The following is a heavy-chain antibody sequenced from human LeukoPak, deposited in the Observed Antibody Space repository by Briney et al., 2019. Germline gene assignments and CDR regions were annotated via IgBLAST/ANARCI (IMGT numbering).Heavy chain of an antibody. Sequence: GGSLRLSCAAPGXIFSNYNMNWVRQAPGKGLEWVSCISTGGTNIYYADSVKGRFTISRDNAKNSLYLQMNSLRDDDTAVYYCARDIRATGHGNFDYWGQGTLVTVSS. CDR3: ARDIRATGHGNFDY. V-gene: IGHV3-48*02. CDR2: ISTGGTNI. J-gene: IGHJ4*02. D-gene: IGHD1-1*01. CDR1: GXIFSNYN.